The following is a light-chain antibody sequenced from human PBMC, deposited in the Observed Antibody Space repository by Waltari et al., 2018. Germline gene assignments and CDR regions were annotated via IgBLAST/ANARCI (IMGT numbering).Light chain of an antibody. V-gene: IGKV4-1*01. Sequence: DIVLTQSPDSLAVSLGERATINCKSSQSVLFRSNNKNYLGWYQQKPGQHPKLLITWSSTRESGVPDRFSGSGSGTDFTLTISSLQAEDVAVYFCQQCYTFPYTFGQGTKLEIK. CDR2: WSS. CDR3: QQCYTFPYT. J-gene: IGKJ2*01. CDR1: QSVLFRSNNKNY.